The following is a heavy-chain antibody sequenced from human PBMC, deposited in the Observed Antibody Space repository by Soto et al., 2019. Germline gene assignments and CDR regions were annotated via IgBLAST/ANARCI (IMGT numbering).Heavy chain of an antibody. V-gene: IGHV6-1*01. J-gene: IGHJ4*02. CDR2: TYYRSKWYN. CDR1: GDSVSSDSAT. D-gene: IGHD3-10*02. Sequence: SQTLSLTCAISGDSVSSDSATWNWIRQSPSRGLEWLGRTYYRSKWYNDYAISVESRVTINADISRNPSTLQFSFELPYVTAVYSCVYSCAKVNHDARGYRIDYWGQGFVVTVSS. CDR3: VYSCAKVNHDARGYRIDY.